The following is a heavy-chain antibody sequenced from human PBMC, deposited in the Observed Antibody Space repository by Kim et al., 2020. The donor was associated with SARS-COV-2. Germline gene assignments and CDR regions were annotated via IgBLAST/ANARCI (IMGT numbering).Heavy chain of an antibody. CDR2: INPSGGST. Sequence: ASVKVSCKASGYTFTSYYMHWVRQAPGQGLEWMGIINPSGGSTSYAQKFQVRVTMTRDTSTSTVYMELSSLRSEDTAVYYCARENPFITMVRGVISTYGMDVWGQGTTVTVSS. J-gene: IGHJ6*02. D-gene: IGHD3-10*01. V-gene: IGHV1-46*01. CDR3: ARENPFITMVRGVISTYGMDV. CDR1: GYTFTSYY.